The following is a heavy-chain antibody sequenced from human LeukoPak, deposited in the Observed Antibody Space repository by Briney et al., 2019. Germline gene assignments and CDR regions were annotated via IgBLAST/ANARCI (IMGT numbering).Heavy chain of an antibody. CDR3: TTKVIRGNSGDDYDD. Sequence: GGSLRLSCAVSGVAFATCGMHWVRQAPGKGLEWVALIDPHGSDKLYGDSVKGRFTISRDDSKSTLYLQMNSLRPEDTAVYYCTTKVIRGNSGDDYDDWGQGTLVTVSS. V-gene: IGHV3-30*02. J-gene: IGHJ4*02. CDR1: GVAFATCG. D-gene: IGHD5-12*01. CDR2: IDPHGSDK.